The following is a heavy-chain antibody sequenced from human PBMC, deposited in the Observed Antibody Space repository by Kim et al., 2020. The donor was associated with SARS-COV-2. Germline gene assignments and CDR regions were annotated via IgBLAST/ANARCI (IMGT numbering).Heavy chain of an antibody. J-gene: IGHJ4*02. Sequence: YSQKFQSRVTITRDTSASTAYMELSSLRSEDTAVYYCARGGSSYHGDFDYWGQGTLVTVSS. CDR3: ARGGSSYHGDFDY. V-gene: IGHV1-3*01. D-gene: IGHD6-13*01.